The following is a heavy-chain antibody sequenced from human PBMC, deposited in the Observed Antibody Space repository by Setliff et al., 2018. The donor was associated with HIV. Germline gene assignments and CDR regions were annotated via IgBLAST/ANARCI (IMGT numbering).Heavy chain of an antibody. D-gene: IGHD5-18*01. V-gene: IGHV4-31*03. Sequence: LSLTCTVSSGSISSGTYYWSWIRQYPGKGLEWIGYIDYSGSAFYNPSLKSRITISRDTSKNQFSLKMNSVTAADTAVYYCAREGKTALVTKYFDYWGHGKLVTVSS. J-gene: IGHJ4*01. CDR3: AREGKTALVTKYFDY. CDR1: SGSISSGTYY. CDR2: IDYSGSA.